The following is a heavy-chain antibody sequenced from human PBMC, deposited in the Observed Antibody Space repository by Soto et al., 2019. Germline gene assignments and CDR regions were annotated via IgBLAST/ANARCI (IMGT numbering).Heavy chain of an antibody. J-gene: IGHJ2*01. D-gene: IGHD6-19*01. Sequence: GGSLRLSCAASGFTFSSYGMHWVRQAPGKGLEWVAVISYDGSNKYYADSVKGRFTISRDNSKNTLYLQMNSLRAEDTAVYYCAKEAGIAVAGDWYFDLWGRGTLVTVSS. CDR3: AKEAGIAVAGDWYFDL. CDR2: ISYDGSNK. CDR1: GFTFSSYG. V-gene: IGHV3-30*18.